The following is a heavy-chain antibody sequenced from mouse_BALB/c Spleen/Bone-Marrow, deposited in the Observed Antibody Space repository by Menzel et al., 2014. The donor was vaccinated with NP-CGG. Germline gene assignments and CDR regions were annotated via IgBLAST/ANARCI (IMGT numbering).Heavy chain of an antibody. CDR1: GFNIKDTY. CDR3: AKYNYGLYFDV. J-gene: IGHJ1*01. D-gene: IGHD1-3*01. V-gene: IGHV14-3*02. Sequence: EVKLMESGTELVKPGASVKLSCTASGFNIKDTYIHWVKQRPEQGLEWIGRIDPANGNTKYDPKFQGKATITADTSFNSAYLQLSSLTSEDTAVYYCAKYNYGLYFDVWGAGTTVTVSS. CDR2: IDPANGNT.